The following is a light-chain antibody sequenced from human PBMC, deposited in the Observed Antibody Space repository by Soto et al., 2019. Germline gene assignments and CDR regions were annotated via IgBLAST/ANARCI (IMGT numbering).Light chain of an antibody. Sequence: IQMTQSPSSLSASVGDTVTVTCRASQGIRNYLNWFQQKPGKAPKRLISVASTLQSGVPSRFSGSGSGTEFTLTISSLQPEDSATYYCLQHNTYPYTFCQGTKLEIK. V-gene: IGKV1-17*01. CDR3: LQHNTYPYT. CDR1: QGIRNY. J-gene: IGKJ2*01. CDR2: VAS.